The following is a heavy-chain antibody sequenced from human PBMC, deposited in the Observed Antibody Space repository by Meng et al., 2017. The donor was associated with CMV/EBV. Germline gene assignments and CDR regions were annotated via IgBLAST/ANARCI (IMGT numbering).Heavy chain of an antibody. V-gene: IGHV3-23*01. Sequence: GESLKISCAASGFTFSSYAMSWVRQAPGKGLEWVSAISGSGGSTYYADSVKGRFTISRDNSKNTLYLQMNSLRAEDTGVYYCAKDCWFDPWGQGTLVTVSS. CDR2: ISGSGGST. J-gene: IGHJ5*02. CDR1: GFTFSSYA. CDR3: AKDCWFDP.